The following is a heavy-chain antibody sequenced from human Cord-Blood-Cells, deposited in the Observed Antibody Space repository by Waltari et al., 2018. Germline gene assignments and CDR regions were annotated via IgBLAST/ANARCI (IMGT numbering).Heavy chain of an antibody. CDR3: ARDVSNYEGMDV. D-gene: IGHD4-4*01. CDR1: GFPVSSNY. V-gene: IGHV3-53*01. Sequence: EVQLVESGGGLIQPGGSLRRPCAASGFPVSSNYMSWVRQAPGKGLEWVSVIYSGGSTYYADSVKGRFTISRDNSKNTLYLQMNSLRAEDTAVYYCARDVSNYEGMDVWGQGTTVTVSS. CDR2: IYSGGST. J-gene: IGHJ6*02.